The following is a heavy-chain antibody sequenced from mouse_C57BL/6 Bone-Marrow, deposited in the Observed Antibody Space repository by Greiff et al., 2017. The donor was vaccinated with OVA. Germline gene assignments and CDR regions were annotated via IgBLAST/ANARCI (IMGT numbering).Heavy chain of an antibody. CDR2: INPYNGDT. Sequence: VHVKQPGTELVKPGASVKISCKASGYSFTGYFMNWVMQSHGKSLEWIGRINPYNGDTFYNQKFKGKATLTVDKSSSTAHMELRSLTSEDSAVYYCARGYYDYGYAMDYWGQGTSVTVSS. CDR3: ARGYYDYGYAMDY. J-gene: IGHJ4*01. D-gene: IGHD2-4*01. V-gene: IGHV1-20*01. CDR1: GYSFTGYF.